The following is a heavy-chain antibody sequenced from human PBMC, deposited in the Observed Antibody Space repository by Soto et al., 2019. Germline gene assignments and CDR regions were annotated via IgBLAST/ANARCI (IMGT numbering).Heavy chain of an antibody. J-gene: IGHJ6*02. Sequence: QVQLVQSGAEVKKHGASVKVSCKASGDAFTNYDIKWVRQATGQGLEWMGWMSPNSGNTGYAQKFQGRVTMTRNTSISTAYMELSSLRSEDTAVYYCARGRNGMDVWGQGTTVTVSS. CDR3: ARGRNGMDV. V-gene: IGHV1-8*01. CDR2: MSPNSGNT. CDR1: GDAFTNYD.